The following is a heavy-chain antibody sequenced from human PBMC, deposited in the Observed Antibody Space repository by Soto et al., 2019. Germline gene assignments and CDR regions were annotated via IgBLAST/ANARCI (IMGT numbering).Heavy chain of an antibody. D-gene: IGHD4-17*01. CDR1: VFTFITYS. J-gene: IGHJ4*02. Sequence: PGWSLRLSCASSVFTFITYSMNWVRQAPGKGLEWVSFISSSSSYIYYADSVKGRFTISRDNAKNSLYLQMNSLRAEDTAVYYCARDHGVYGDYTFFDYWGQGTLVTVSS. CDR2: ISSSSSYI. CDR3: ARDHGVYGDYTFFDY. V-gene: IGHV3-21*01.